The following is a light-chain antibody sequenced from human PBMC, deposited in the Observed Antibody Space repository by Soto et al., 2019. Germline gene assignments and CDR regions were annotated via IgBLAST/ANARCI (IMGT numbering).Light chain of an antibody. CDR2: DVT. CDR1: NSDVGTFYF. V-gene: IGLV2-11*01. Sequence: QSALTQPRSVSGSPGQSVTISYTGTNSDVGTFYFVSWYQQYPDKGPKLIIYDVTERPSGVPDRFSGSKSGNTASLTISGLQAEDEADYYCCSYAGSYTYVLGSGTKLTVL. J-gene: IGLJ1*01. CDR3: CSYAGSYTYV.